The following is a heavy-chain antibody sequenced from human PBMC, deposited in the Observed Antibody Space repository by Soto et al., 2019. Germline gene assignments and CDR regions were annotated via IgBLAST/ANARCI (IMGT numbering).Heavy chain of an antibody. CDR2: ISGRGRSS. V-gene: IGHV3-23*01. Sequence: DVQVLESGGGLVQPGGSLRLSCAASGFTFNTFAMNWVRQAPGKGLEWVSVISGRGRSSYYADSLKGRFTISRDNSKNMVYLQMARLRVDDTAIYYCAKDQDTFLRPAVGADLWGQGTLVTVSP. CDR1: GFTFNTFA. J-gene: IGHJ4*02. D-gene: IGHD6-13*01. CDR3: AKDQDTFLRPAVGADL.